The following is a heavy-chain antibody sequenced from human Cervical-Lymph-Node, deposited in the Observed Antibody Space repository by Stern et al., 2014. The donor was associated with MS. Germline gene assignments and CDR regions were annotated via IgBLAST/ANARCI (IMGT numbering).Heavy chain of an antibody. CDR1: GFTVSSYW. CDR3: VRDFGGFRDY. Sequence: EDQLVESGGGLVQPGGSLRLSCAASGFTVSSYWMHWVRQVPGKGLVSGSRINPVGSVINYADSGKGRFSITRDNAKNTLYLQMSSLRADDTAVYYCVRDFGGFRDYWGQGTLVTVSS. CDR2: INPVGSVI. V-gene: IGHV3-74*01. D-gene: IGHD3-10*01. J-gene: IGHJ4*02.